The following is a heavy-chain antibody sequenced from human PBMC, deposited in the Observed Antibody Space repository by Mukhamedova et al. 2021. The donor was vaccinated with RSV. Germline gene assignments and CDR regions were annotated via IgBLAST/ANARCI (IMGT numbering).Heavy chain of an antibody. Sequence: GLEWMGIINPSGGSSSYAQKFQGRVTMIRDTSTSTAYMELSSLRSEDTAVYYCARNAQGGYYFDYWGQGTLVTVSS. V-gene: IGHV1-46*01. CDR3: ARNAQGGYYFDY. J-gene: IGHJ4*02. D-gene: IGHD1-1*01. CDR2: INPSGGSS.